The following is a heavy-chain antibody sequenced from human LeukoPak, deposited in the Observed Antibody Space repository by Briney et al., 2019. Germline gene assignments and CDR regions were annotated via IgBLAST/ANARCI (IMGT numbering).Heavy chain of an antibody. CDR1: GYTFTGYY. Sequence: GASVKVSRKASGYTFTGYYMHWVRQAPGQGLEWMGYINPNSGGTNYAQKFQGRVTMTRDTSISTAYMELSRLRSDDTAVYYCAKSYDILTGYYIGLLGYWGQGTLVTVSS. CDR2: INPNSGGT. D-gene: IGHD3-9*01. V-gene: IGHV1-2*02. J-gene: IGHJ4*02. CDR3: AKSYDILTGYYIGLLGY.